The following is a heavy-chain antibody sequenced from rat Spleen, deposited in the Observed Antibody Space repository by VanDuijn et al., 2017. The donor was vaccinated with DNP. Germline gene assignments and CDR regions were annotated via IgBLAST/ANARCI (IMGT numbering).Heavy chain of an antibody. V-gene: IGHV5-22*01. Sequence: EVQLVESGGGLVRPGRSLKLSCAASGFTFSDYYMAWVRQAPTKGLEWVAYISYNGGSTYYGDSVKGRFTISRDNAKSTLYLQMNSLRSEDMATYYCARWNSGHFDYWGQGVMVPVSS. D-gene: IGHD4-3*01. CDR1: GFTFSDYY. CDR2: ISYNGGST. J-gene: IGHJ2*01. CDR3: ARWNSGHFDY.